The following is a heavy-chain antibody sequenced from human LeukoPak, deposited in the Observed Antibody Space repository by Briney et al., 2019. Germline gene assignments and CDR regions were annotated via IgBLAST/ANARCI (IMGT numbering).Heavy chain of an antibody. CDR2: ISAYNGNT. CDR3: ARDLGFGELTYYFDY. D-gene: IGHD3-10*01. CDR1: GYTFTSYG. Sequence: ASVKVSCRASGYTFTSYGISWVRQAPGQWLEWMGWISAYNGNTNYAQKLQGRVTMTTDTSTSTAYMELRSLRSDDTAVYYCARDLGFGELTYYFDYWGQGTLVTVSS. V-gene: IGHV1-18*01. J-gene: IGHJ4*02.